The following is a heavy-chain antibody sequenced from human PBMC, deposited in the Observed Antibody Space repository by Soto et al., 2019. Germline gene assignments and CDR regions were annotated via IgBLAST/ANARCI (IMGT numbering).Heavy chain of an antibody. CDR3: AREGYCSGGSCYFDY. V-gene: IGHV3-33*01. CDR2: IWYDGSNK. J-gene: IGHJ4*02. CDR1: GFTFSSYG. Sequence: GGSLRLSCAASGFTFSSYGMHWVRQAPGKGLEWVAVIWYDGSNKYYADSVKGRFTISRDNSKNTLYLQMNSLRAEDTAVYYCAREGYCSGGSCYFDYWGQGTLVTVSS. D-gene: IGHD2-15*01.